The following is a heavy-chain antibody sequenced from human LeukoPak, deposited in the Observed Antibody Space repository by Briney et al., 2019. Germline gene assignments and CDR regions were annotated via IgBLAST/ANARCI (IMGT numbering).Heavy chain of an antibody. Sequence: GGSLRLSRAASGFTFSSYSINWVRQAPGKGLEWVSYISSSSSTIYYADSVKGRFTISRDNAKNSLYLQMNSLRAEDTAVYYCARGYGDYIFDYWGQGTLVTVSS. V-gene: IGHV3-48*04. CDR3: ARGYGDYIFDY. CDR1: GFTFSSYS. J-gene: IGHJ4*02. D-gene: IGHD4-17*01. CDR2: ISSSSSTI.